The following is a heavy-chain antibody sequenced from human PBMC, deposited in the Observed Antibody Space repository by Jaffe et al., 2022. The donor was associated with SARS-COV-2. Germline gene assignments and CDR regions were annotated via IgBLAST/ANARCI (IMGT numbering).Heavy chain of an antibody. J-gene: IGHJ4*02. CDR2: IYTSGST. Sequence: QVQLQESGPGLVKPSQTLSLTCTVSGGSISSGSYYWSWIRQPAGKGLEWIGRIYTSGSTNYNPSLKSRVTISVDTSKNQFSLKLSSVTAADTAVYYCASGGTAMVSLDYWGQGTLVTVSS. V-gene: IGHV4-61*02. CDR1: GGSISSGSYY. D-gene: IGHD5-18*01. CDR3: ASGGTAMVSLDY.